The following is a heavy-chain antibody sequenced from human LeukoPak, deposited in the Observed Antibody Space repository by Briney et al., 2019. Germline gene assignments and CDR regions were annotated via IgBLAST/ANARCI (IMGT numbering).Heavy chain of an antibody. CDR2: MNPNSGNT. D-gene: IGHD2-21*02. CDR3: ARAYCGGDCSSADDY. Sequence: ASVKVSCKASGYTFTSYDINWVRRATGQGLKWMGWMNPNSGNTGYAQKFQGRVTMTADKSTSTAYMELSSLRSEDTAVYYCARAYCGGDCSSADDYWGQGTLVTVSS. J-gene: IGHJ4*02. CDR1: GYTFTSYD. V-gene: IGHV1-8*01.